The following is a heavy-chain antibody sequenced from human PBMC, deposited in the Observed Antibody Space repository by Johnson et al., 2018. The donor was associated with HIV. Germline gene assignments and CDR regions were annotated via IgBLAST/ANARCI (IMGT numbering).Heavy chain of an antibody. V-gene: IGHV3-30-3*01. CDR2: ISYDGSNK. J-gene: IGHJ3*02. Sequence: QVQLVESGGGVVQPGRSLRLSCAASGFTFSSYAMSWVRQAPGKGLEWVAVISYDGSNKYYADSVKGRFTISRDNSKNTLYLQMNSLRAEDTAVYYCAREGGDGYSPSAFDIWGQGTMVTVSS. D-gene: IGHD5-24*01. CDR3: AREGGDGYSPSAFDI. CDR1: GFTFSSYA.